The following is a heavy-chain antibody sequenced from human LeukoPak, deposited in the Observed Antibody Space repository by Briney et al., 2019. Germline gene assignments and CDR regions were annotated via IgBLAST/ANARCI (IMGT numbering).Heavy chain of an antibody. CDR1: GYTFTNYA. V-gene: IGHV1-3*01. Sequence: ASVKVSCKASGYTFTNYAMHWVRQAPEQRLEWMGWINAGNGNTKYSQKFQGRVTITRDTSASTACMELSSLRSEDTAVYYCARDHSSGWSKVGYYYYGLDVWGQGTTVTVSS. CDR2: INAGNGNT. J-gene: IGHJ6*02. CDR3: ARDHSSGWSKVGYYYYGLDV. D-gene: IGHD6-19*01.